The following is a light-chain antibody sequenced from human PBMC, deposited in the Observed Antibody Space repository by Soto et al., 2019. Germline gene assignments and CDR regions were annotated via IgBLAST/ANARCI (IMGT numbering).Light chain of an antibody. CDR2: RVS. CDR1: QNIRGNE. Sequence: EVVLTQSPGTLSLSPGERATLSCRASQNIRGNELAWYQQKPGQAPRLLIYRVSTRATGIPDRFSGRGSGTDVTLTIDRLEPEDFAVYYCQDYGTSAPWTFGQGTKVAIK. CDR3: QDYGTSAPWT. J-gene: IGKJ1*01. V-gene: IGKV3-20*01.